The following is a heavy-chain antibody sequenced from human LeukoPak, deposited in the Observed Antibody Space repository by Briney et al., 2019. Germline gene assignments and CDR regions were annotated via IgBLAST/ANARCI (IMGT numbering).Heavy chain of an antibody. J-gene: IGHJ4*02. Sequence: SETLSLTCTVSVGSVSSDSYYWSWIRQPPGKGLEWIGYVYYSGRTNYNPSLKSRVTISVDTSKNQFSLKLSSVTAADTAVYYCASHIVTTTAVDYRGQGTLVTVSS. CDR3: ASHIVTTTAVDY. D-gene: IGHD5-12*01. CDR2: VYYSGRT. CDR1: VGSVSSDSYY. V-gene: IGHV4-61*01.